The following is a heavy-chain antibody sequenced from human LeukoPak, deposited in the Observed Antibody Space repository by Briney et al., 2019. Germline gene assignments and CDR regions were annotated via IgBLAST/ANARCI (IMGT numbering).Heavy chain of an antibody. CDR3: ATEQEGRRAAFDY. V-gene: IGHV3-30*02. D-gene: IGHD1/OR15-1a*01. CDR1: GFTFSTYG. CDR2: IWYDGNEK. Sequence: GGSLRLSCAASGFTFSTYGMHWVRQAPGKGLEWVAFIWYDGNEKHFADFAKGRFTISRDNSKNTLYLQMNSLRADDTAMYYCATEQEGRRAAFDYWGQGTLVTVSS. J-gene: IGHJ4*02.